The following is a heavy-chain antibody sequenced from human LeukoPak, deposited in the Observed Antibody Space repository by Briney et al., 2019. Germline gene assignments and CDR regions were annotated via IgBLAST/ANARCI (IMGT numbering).Heavy chain of an antibody. Sequence: SETLSLTCTVSGGSISITSYYWGWIRQPPGKGLEWIGSMYSSGSTYYNPSLKSRATISVDTSKNQFSLKLSSVTAADTAGYYCARGDLTTVTTLAYWGQGTLVTVSS. CDR1: GGSISITSYY. D-gene: IGHD4-17*01. J-gene: IGHJ4*02. CDR3: ARGDLTTVTTLAY. CDR2: MYSSGST. V-gene: IGHV4-39*07.